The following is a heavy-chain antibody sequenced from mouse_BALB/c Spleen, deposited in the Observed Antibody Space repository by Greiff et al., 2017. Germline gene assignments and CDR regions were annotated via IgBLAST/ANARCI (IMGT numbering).Heavy chain of an antibody. CDR2: SRNKANDNTT. J-gene: IGHJ1*01. CDR1: GFTFSDFY. CDR3: ARGAGGNWYFDV. Sequence: EVQVVESGGGLVQPGGSLRLSCATSGFTFSDFYMEWVRQPPGKRLEWIAASRNKANDNTTEYSASVKGRFIVSRDTSQSILYLQMNALRAEDTAIYYCARGAGGNWYFDVWGAGTTVTVSS. V-gene: IGHV7-1*02.